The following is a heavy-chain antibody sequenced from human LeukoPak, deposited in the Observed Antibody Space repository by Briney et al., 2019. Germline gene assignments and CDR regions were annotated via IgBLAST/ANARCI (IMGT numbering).Heavy chain of an antibody. D-gene: IGHD6-19*01. CDR1: GFTFDDYA. Sequence: GGSLRLSCAASGFTFDDYAMHWVRQAPGKGLEWVSGISWNSGSIGYADSVKGRFTISRDNAKNSLYLQMNSLRAEDTALYYCAKVGIAVAIFQHWGQGTLVTVSS. J-gene: IGHJ1*01. CDR3: AKVGIAVAIFQH. CDR2: ISWNSGSI. V-gene: IGHV3-9*01.